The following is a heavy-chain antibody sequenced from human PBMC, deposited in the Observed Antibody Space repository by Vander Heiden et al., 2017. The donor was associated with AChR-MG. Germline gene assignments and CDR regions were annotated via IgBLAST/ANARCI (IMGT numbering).Heavy chain of an antibody. CDR2: IDPSNGNT. CDR1: GYTFTTYY. J-gene: IGHJ4*02. V-gene: IGHV1-46*01. CDR3: ASAPLYGDLDY. Sequence: EHLVQSGAEVKKPGASVRVSCQSSGYTFTTYYVHWVRQAPGQGLEWMGIIDPSNGNTNYAQNFQGRVAVTRDTSTSTVYLDLSRLRSEDTAIYYCASAPLYGDLDYWGQGTLVTVSS. D-gene: IGHD4-17*01.